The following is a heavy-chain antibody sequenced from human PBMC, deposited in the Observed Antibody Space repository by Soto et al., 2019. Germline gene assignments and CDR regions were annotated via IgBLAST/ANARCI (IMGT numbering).Heavy chain of an antibody. V-gene: IGHV4-39*01. J-gene: IGHJ4*02. Sequence: SETLSLTCTVSGGPISSSSYYWGGIRQPPGKGREWIGSIYYSGSTYYTPSLKSRVTISVDTSKNQFSLKLSSVTAVDTAVYYCANSYGDYVSYWGQGTLVTVSS. CDR2: IYYSGST. CDR1: GGPISSSSYY. CDR3: ANSYGDYVSY. D-gene: IGHD4-17*01.